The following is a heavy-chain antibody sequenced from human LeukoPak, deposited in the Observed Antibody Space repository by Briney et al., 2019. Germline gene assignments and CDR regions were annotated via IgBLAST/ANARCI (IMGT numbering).Heavy chain of an antibody. CDR1: GFTFSSHG. V-gene: IGHV3-23*01. CDR2: ISPSGGIT. CDR3: TTDLWFDP. J-gene: IGHJ5*02. Sequence: GGALRLSCAASGFTFSSHGMNWVRQAPGKGLEWVSGISPSGGITYYTDSVRGRFTISRDNSKNTLYLQMNSLKTEDTAVYYCTTDLWFDPWGQGTLVTVSS.